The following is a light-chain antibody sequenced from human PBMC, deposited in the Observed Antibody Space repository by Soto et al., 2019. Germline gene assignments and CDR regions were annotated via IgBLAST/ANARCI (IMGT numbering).Light chain of an antibody. V-gene: IGKV3-11*01. CDR1: QSVRRY. Sequence: EIVFTQSPAPLSLSPGERATLSCRASQSVRRYLAWYQQKPGQAPRLLIYDASTRATGIPARFSGSGSETDFTLTITSLEPEDFAVYYCQQRNNWPPITFGQGTRLEIK. CDR3: QQRNNWPPIT. J-gene: IGKJ5*01. CDR2: DAS.